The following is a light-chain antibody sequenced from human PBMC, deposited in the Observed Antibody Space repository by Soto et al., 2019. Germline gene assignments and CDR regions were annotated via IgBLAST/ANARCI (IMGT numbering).Light chain of an antibody. CDR3: QQSAGTPS. J-gene: IGKJ1*01. V-gene: IGKV1-39*01. Sequence: EIRMTQSPSSLSASVGDRVTITCRASQSVSTFLKWYQQKPGKAPQLLIYAASSLEIGVPSRFSGAGSGTDFTLSISSFQPEDSATYYCQQSAGTPSFGQGTQVEI. CDR2: AAS. CDR1: QSVSTF.